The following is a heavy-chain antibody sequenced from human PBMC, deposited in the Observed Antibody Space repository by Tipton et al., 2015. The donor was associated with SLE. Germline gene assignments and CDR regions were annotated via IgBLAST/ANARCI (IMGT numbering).Heavy chain of an antibody. Sequence: TLSLTCTVSGGSISSYYWSWIRQPPGKGLEWTGYIYYSGSTNYNPSLKSRVTISVDTSKNQFSLKLSSVTAADTAVYYCAGGQLERRRFDYWGQGTLVTVSS. D-gene: IGHD1-1*01. J-gene: IGHJ4*02. CDR1: GGSISSYY. CDR2: IYYSGST. CDR3: AGGQLERRRFDY. V-gene: IGHV4-59*01.